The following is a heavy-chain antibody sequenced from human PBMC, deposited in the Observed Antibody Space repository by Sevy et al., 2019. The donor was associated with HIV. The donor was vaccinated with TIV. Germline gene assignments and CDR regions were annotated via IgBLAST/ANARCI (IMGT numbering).Heavy chain of an antibody. J-gene: IGHJ4*02. CDR3: ARGRQAYVVVVPSTVPFDY. D-gene: IGHD2-2*01. CDR2: INHSGTL. CDR1: GGSFSGYF. V-gene: IGHV4-34*01. Sequence: SEMSLTCAVYGGSFSGYFWNWIRQSPGKGLEWIGEINHSGTLKYNPSLKSRVTISVDASKNHLSLHLTSVTAADTAVYYCARGRQAYVVVVPSTVPFDYWGQGTRVTVSS.